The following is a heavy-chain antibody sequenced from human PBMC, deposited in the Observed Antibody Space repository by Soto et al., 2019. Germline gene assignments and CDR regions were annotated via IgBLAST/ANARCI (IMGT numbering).Heavy chain of an antibody. D-gene: IGHD3-16*02. CDR1: GFTFSSYW. V-gene: IGHV3-7*01. J-gene: IGHJ6*02. Sequence: PGGSLRLSCAASGFTFSSYWMTWVRQAPGKGLEWVANIQQDGTQKYSVDSVKGRFTISRDNAKDLLYLQIGSLRAEDTAVYYCARDPSNRWHSGDDLEVWRQGTMVTVSS. CDR2: IQQDGTQK. CDR3: ARDPSNRWHSGDDLEV.